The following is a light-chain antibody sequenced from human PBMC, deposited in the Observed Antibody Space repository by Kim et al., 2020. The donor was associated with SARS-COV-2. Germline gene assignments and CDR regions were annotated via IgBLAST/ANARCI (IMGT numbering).Light chain of an antibody. CDR1: SGDVGGYTY. V-gene: IGLV2-14*03. J-gene: IGLJ2*01. CDR2: DVS. CDR3: SSYTSSSTRVV. Sequence: QSITNSCTGTSGDVGGYTYVSWYQQHPGKAPKRMIYDVSNRPSGVSNRFSGSKSGNTASLTISGLQAEDEADYYCSSYTSSSTRVVFGGGTQLTVL.